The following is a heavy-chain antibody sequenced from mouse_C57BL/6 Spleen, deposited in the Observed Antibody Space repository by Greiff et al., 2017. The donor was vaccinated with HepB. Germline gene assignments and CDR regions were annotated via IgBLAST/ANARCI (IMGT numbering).Heavy chain of an antibody. D-gene: IGHD1-1*01. Sequence: VQLQESGAELARPGASVKLSCKASGYTFTSYGISWVKQRTGQGLEWIGEIYPRSGNTYYNEKFKGKATLTADKSSSTAYMELRSLTSEDSAVYFCARNQLVTTVVATDFDVWGTGTTVTVSS. CDR3: ARNQLVTTVVATDFDV. CDR2: IYPRSGNT. V-gene: IGHV1-81*01. CDR1: GYTFTSYG. J-gene: IGHJ1*03.